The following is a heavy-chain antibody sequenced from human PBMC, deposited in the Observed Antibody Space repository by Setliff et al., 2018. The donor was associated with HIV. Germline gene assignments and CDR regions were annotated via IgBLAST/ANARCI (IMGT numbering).Heavy chain of an antibody. CDR2: IIPILGVA. CDR1: RSTFNSHT. V-gene: IGHV1-69*02. CDR3: VRGVQSPPHYSYYYMDV. D-gene: IGHD3-3*01. J-gene: IGHJ6*03. Sequence: SVTVSCKASRSTFNSHTINWVRQAPGQGLDWMGRIIPILGVANYAQRFQGKVTITADKSTSTASIELTSLRFDDTAMYYCVRGVQSPPHYSYYYMDVWGEGTMVTV.